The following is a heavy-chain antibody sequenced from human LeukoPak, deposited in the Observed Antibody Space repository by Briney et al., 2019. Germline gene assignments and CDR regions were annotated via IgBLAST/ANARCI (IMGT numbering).Heavy chain of an antibody. D-gene: IGHD2-2*01. J-gene: IGHJ5*02. V-gene: IGHV4-30-4*01. CDR3: ARDIVVVPAASPIHWFDP. Sequence: SETPSLTCTVSGGSISSGDYYWSWIRQPPGKGLEWIGYIYYSGSTYYNPSLKSRVTISVDTSKNQFSLKLSSVTAADTAVYYCARDIVVVPAASPIHWFDPWGQGTLVTVSS. CDR1: GGSISSGDYY. CDR2: IYYSGST.